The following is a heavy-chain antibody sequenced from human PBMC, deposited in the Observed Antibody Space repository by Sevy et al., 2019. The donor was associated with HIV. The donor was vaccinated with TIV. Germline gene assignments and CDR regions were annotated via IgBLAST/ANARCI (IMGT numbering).Heavy chain of an antibody. D-gene: IGHD5-18*01. Sequence: GGSLRLSCAASGFTFSSYAMHWVCQAPGKGLEWVAVISYDGSNKYYADSVKGRFTISRDNSKNTLYLQMNSLRAEETAVYYCARGDVDTAMVTTRYYYGMDVWGQGTTVTVSS. CDR1: GFTFSSYA. V-gene: IGHV3-30-3*01. CDR2: ISYDGSNK. CDR3: ARGDVDTAMVTTRYYYGMDV. J-gene: IGHJ6*02.